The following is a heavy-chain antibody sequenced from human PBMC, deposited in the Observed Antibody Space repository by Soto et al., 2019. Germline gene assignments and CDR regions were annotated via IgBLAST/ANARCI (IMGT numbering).Heavy chain of an antibody. D-gene: IGHD6-13*01. V-gene: IGHV1-2*02. CDR2: INPNSGGT. CDR3: ARTPPWVAAIWFDP. J-gene: IGHJ5*02. CDR1: GYTFTGYY. Sequence: GASVKVSCKASGYTFTGYYMHWVRQAPGQGLEWMGWINPNSGGTNYAQKFQGRVTMTRDTSISTAYMELSRLRSDDTAVYYCARTPPWVAAIWFDPWGQGTLVTVSS.